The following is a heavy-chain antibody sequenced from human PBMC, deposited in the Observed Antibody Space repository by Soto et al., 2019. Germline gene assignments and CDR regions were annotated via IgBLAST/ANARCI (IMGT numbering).Heavy chain of an antibody. CDR1: GFSLSTSGVG. CDR3: AHRRVRITMVRGFSPPDWFAL. V-gene: IGHV2-5*02. CDR2: IYWDDDK. J-gene: IGHJ5*02. Sequence: SGPTLVNPTQTLTLTCTFSGFSLSTSGVGVGWIRQPPGKALEWLALIYWDDDKRYSPSLKSRLTITKDTSKNQVVLTMTNMDPVDRATYYCAHRRVRITMVRGFSPPDWFALWRQXTLVT. D-gene: IGHD3-10*01.